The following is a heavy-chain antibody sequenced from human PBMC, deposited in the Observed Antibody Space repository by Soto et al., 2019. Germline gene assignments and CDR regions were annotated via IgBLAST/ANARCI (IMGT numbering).Heavy chain of an antibody. CDR1: GFTFSNAW. V-gene: IGHV3-15*01. CDR2: IKSKTDGGTT. Sequence: GGSLRLSCAASGFTFSNAWMSWVRQAPGKGLEWVGRIKSKTDGGTTDYAAPVKGRFTISRDDSKNTLYLQMNSLKTEDTAVYYCTTDPRYGDYSHRDAFDIWVQGTMVTVSS. D-gene: IGHD4-17*01. J-gene: IGHJ3*02. CDR3: TTDPRYGDYSHRDAFDI.